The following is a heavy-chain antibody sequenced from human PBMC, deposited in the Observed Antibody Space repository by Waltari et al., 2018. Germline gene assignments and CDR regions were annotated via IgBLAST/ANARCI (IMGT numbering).Heavy chain of an antibody. CDR3: AFHSGMVQDYYYYYGMDV. Sequence: GGSLRLSCAASGFAFDSYTMTWVRQAPGKGLEWVSAISGSGGSTYYADSVKGRFTISRDNSKDTVYLQMSTLRAEDTAVYYCAFHSGMVQDYYYYYGMDVWGQGTTVTVSS. CDR1: GFAFDSYT. V-gene: IGHV3-23*01. J-gene: IGHJ6*02. CDR2: ISGSGGST. D-gene: IGHD3-10*01.